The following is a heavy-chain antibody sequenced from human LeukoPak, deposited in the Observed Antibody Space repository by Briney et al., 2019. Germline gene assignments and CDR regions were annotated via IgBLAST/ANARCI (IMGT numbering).Heavy chain of an antibody. V-gene: IGHV4-59*08. D-gene: IGHD3-3*01. J-gene: IGHJ4*02. Sequence: SETLSLTCTVSRGSISSYYWSWIRQPPGKGLEWIGYIHYSGSTNYNPSLKSRVTLSVDTSKNQFSLKLSSVTAADTAVYYCASGGGYDFLSYYFDYWGQGTLVTVSS. CDR1: RGSISSYY. CDR2: IHYSGST. CDR3: ASGGGYDFLSYYFDY.